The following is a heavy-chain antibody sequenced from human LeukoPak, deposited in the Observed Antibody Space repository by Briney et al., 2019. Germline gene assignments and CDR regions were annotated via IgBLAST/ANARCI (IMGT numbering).Heavy chain of an antibody. J-gene: IGHJ4*02. CDR3: ASLAVGDHFDY. Sequence: EASVKVSCKTSDYTFSTYGISWVRQAPGQGLEWMGWISAYNGNTNYAQKLQGRVTMTTDTSTSTAYMGLRSLRSDDTAVYYCASLAVGDHFDYWGQGTLVTVSS. V-gene: IGHV1-18*01. CDR1: DYTFSTYG. CDR2: ISAYNGNT. D-gene: IGHD1-26*01.